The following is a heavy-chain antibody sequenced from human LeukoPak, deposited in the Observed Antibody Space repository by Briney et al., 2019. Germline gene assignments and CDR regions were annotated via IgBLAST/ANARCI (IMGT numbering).Heavy chain of an antibody. CDR2: ISGSGGST. V-gene: IGHV3-23*01. CDR1: GFTFSSYW. D-gene: IGHD3-16*02. Sequence: PGGSLRLSCAASGFTFSSYWMSWVRQGPGKGLEWVSAISGSGGSTYYADSVKGRFTISRDNSKNTLYLQMNSLRAEDTAVYYCADVWGSYRYTRAFDYWGQGTLVTVSS. CDR3: ADVWGSYRYTRAFDY. J-gene: IGHJ4*02.